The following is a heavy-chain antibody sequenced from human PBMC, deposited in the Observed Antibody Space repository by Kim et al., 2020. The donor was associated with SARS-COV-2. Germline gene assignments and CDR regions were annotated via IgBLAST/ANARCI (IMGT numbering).Heavy chain of an antibody. CDR1: GFTVSSNS. CDR2: IYTGGQT. CDR3: AREGVGGYEYFDY. V-gene: IGHV3-66*01. J-gene: IGHJ4*02. Sequence: GGSLRLSCEASGFTVSSNSMSWVRQAPRKGLEWVAIIYTGGQTYYSESVKDRFTISRDESKNTLFLQMNDLRGEDTALYFCAREGVGGYEYFDYWGQGTQVNVSS. D-gene: IGHD5-12*01.